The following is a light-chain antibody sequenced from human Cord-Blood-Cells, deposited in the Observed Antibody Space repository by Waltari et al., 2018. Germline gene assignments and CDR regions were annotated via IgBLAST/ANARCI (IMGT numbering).Light chain of an antibody. CDR3: CSYAGSSTYV. V-gene: IGLV2-23*01. Sequence: QSALTQPASVSGSPGQSITISCTGTSSDVGSYNLVSWYQQHPGKAPKLMIYEGSKRPSGVSNRFSGSKSGNTASLTISGLQAEDEADYSCCSYAGSSTYVYGTETKVTVL. CDR1: SSDVGSYNL. J-gene: IGLJ1*01. CDR2: EGS.